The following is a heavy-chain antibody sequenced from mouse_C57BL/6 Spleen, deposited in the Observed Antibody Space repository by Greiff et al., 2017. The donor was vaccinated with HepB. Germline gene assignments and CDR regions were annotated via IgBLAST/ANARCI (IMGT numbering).Heavy chain of an antibody. Sequence: EVQGVESGGGLVKPGGSLKLSCAASGFTFSSYAMSWVRQTPEKRLEWVATISDGGSYTYYPDNVKGRFTISRDNAKNNLYLQMSHLKSEDTAMYYCARGNWVGAMDYWGQGTSVTVSS. CDR1: GFTFSSYA. V-gene: IGHV5-4*01. CDR3: ARGNWVGAMDY. CDR2: ISDGGSYT. J-gene: IGHJ4*01. D-gene: IGHD4-1*01.